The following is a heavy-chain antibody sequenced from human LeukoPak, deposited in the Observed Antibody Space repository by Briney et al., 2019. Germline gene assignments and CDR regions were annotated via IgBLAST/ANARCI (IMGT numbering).Heavy chain of an antibody. CDR3: ARRGLAEADAFDI. V-gene: IGHV1-69*13. CDR2: IIPIFGTA. D-gene: IGHD6-13*01. J-gene: IGHJ3*02. CDR1: GGTFSSYA. Sequence: SVKVSCKASGGTFSSYAISWVRQAPGQGLEWMGGIIPIFGTANYAQKFQGRVTITADESTSTAYMGLSSLRSEDTAVYYCARRGLAEADAFDIWGQGTMVTVSS.